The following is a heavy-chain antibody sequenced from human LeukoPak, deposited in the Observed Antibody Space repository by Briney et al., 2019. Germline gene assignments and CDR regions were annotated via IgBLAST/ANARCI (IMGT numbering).Heavy chain of an antibody. CDR2: ISSSGSTI. CDR1: GFTFSDYY. J-gene: IGHJ6*02. V-gene: IGHV3-11*01. Sequence: GGSLRLSCAASGFTFSDYYMSWIRQAPGKGLEWVSYISSSGSTIYYADSVKGRFTISRDNAKNSLYLQMNSLRAEDTAVYYCARPRNYDFWSGYPESYYYYYGMDVWGQGTTVTVSS. D-gene: IGHD3-3*01. CDR3: ARPRNYDFWSGYPESYYYYYGMDV.